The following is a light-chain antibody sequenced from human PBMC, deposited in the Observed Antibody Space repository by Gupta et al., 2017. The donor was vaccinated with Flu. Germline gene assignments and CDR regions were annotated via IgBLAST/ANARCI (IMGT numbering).Light chain of an antibody. CDR2: GAS. Sequence: DIQMTQSPPSLSASVGDRVAITCRASASIFTYLNWYQHKPGKGPNLLIYGASILQSGVPSRFSGSGSGTDFTLTITNLQPEDSATYYCQQNLVDAPGTFGQGTHVEV. CDR1: ASIFTY. V-gene: IGKV1-39*01. CDR3: QQNLVDAPGT. J-gene: IGKJ1*01.